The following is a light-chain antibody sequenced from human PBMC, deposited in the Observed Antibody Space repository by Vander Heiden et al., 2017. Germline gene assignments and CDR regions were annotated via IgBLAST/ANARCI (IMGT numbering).Light chain of an antibody. V-gene: IGKV3-11*02. CDR3: QQRSNWPAA. Sequence: EIVLTQSPATLSLSPGERATLSCRASQSVNSYLAWYQQKPGQAPRLLIYDASNRATGVPARFSGSGSERDFTLTISSLEPEDFAIYYCQQRSNWPAAFGGGTMVEIQ. CDR1: QSVNSY. J-gene: IGKJ4*01. CDR2: DAS.